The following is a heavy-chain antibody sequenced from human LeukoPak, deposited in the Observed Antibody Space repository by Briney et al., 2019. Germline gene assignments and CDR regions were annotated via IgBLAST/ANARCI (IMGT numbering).Heavy chain of an antibody. CDR2: ISSSGSTI. V-gene: IGHV3-11*01. Sequence: PGGSLRLSCAASGFTFSDYYMSWIRQAPGKGLEWVSYISSSGSTIYYADSVKGRFTISRDNAKNSLYLQMNSLRAEDTAVYYCARDFYRSGYDYVWGSYRSGYFQHWGQGTLVTVSS. CDR3: ARDFYRSGYDYVWGSYRSGYFQH. J-gene: IGHJ1*01. CDR1: GFTFSDYY. D-gene: IGHD3-16*02.